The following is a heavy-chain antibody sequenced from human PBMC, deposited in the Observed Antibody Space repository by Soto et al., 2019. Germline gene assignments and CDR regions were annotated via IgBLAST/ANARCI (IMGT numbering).Heavy chain of an antibody. CDR2: IDYSGKT. CDR3: ARGYYESSDYFVGSPIFDY. Sequence: PSETLSLTCSVSGYLISSGYYWGWVRQTPGKGLEWLGSIDYSGKTYKNPSLKSRVSASVDLSQNQFSLNLRSVTAADTAVYHCARGYYESSDYFVGSPIFDYWGQGSLVTVSS. J-gene: IGHJ4*02. V-gene: IGHV4-38-2*02. D-gene: IGHD3-22*01. CDR1: GYLISSGYY.